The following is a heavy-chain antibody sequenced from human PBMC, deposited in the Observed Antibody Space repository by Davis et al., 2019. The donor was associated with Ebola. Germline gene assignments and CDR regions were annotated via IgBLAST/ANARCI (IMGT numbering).Heavy chain of an antibody. D-gene: IGHD6-6*01. J-gene: IGHJ4*02. CDR2: ISYDGSNK. V-gene: IGHV3-30-3*01. CDR3: ARDRGIAARLWDY. CDR1: GFTFSSYA. Sequence: PGESLRLSCAASGFTFSSYAMHWVRQAPGKGLEWVAVISYDGSNKYYADSVKGRFTISRDNSKNTLYLQMNSLRAEDTAVYYCARDRGIAARLWDYWGQGTLVTVSS.